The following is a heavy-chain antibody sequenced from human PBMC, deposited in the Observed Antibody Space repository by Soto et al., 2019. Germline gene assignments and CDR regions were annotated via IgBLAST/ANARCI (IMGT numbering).Heavy chain of an antibody. J-gene: IGHJ6*02. CDR2: IIDSGGST. CDR3: AKGRSYYYYYGVHV. Sequence: GGSLRLSCAASGFTFSSCAMGWFRQAPGKGLEWVSDIIDSGGSTYYADSVKGRFTISRDNSKSTLYLQMNSLRAEDTALYYCAKGRSYYYYYGVHVWGQGTTVTVSS. V-gene: IGHV3-23*01. CDR1: GFTFSSCA.